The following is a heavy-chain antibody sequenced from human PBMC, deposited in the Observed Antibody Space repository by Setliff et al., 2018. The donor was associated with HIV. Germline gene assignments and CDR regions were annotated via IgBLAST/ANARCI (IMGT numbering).Heavy chain of an antibody. V-gene: IGHV1-2*02. CDR2: INSASGGT. CDR1: GYRFTDYY. CDR3: ARDYLHVFDI. Sequence: ASVKVSCKASGYRFTDYYIHWVRQAPGQGLEGMGWINSASGGTNYAQNFQGRVTVTRDTSINTAYVELNSLKSDDTAVYYCARDYLHVFDIWGQGTMVTVSS. J-gene: IGHJ3*02.